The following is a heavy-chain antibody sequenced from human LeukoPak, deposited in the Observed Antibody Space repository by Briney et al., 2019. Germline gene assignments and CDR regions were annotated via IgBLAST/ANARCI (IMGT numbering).Heavy chain of an antibody. CDR1: GYNFPTNW. J-gene: IGHJ5*01. D-gene: IGHD1-26*01. CDR3: ARQPNSWSYDS. V-gene: IGHV5-51*01. CDR2: IYPGDSNT. Sequence: GESLKISCKGSGYNFPTNWIGWVRQMPGKGLEWMGIIYPGDSNTIYSPSFQGHIAISADKSISTASLQLSSLKASDTAVYYCARQPNSWSYDSWGQGTLVTVSS.